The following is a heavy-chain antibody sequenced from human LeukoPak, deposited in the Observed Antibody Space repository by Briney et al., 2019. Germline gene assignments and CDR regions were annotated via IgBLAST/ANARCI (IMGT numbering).Heavy chain of an antibody. CDR2: INHSGST. CDR1: GGSFSGYY. D-gene: IGHD4-23*01. J-gene: IGHJ4*02. Sequence: SETLSLTCAVDGGSFSGYYWSWIRQPPGKGLEWIGEINHSGSTNYNPSLKSRVTISVDTSKNQFSLKLSSVTAADTAVYYCASRLDATVVTNTKDLHSYYFDYWGQGTLVTVSS. CDR3: ASRLDATVVTNTKDLHSYYFDY. V-gene: IGHV4-34*01.